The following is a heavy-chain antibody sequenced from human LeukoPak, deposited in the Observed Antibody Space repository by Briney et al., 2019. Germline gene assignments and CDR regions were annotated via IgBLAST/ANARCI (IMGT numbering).Heavy chain of an antibody. CDR1: GFTFSSYG. CDR2: IWYDGSNK. J-gene: IGHJ4*02. D-gene: IGHD2-21*02. Sequence: PGRSLRLSCAASGFTFSSYGMHWVRQAPGKGLEWVALIWYDGSNKYYADSVKGRFTISRDNSKNTLFLQMNSLRAEDTAVYYCAKGSWAYCGGDCDWGQGTLVTVSS. CDR3: AKGSWAYCGGDCD. V-gene: IGHV3-33*06.